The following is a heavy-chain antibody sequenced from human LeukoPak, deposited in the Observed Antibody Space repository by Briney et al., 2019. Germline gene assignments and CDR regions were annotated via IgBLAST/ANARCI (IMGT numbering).Heavy chain of an antibody. J-gene: IGHJ4*02. V-gene: IGHV1-2*02. CDR3: ARPSIVGATYFDY. Sequence: ASVKVSCKASGYTFTGYHMHWVRQAPGQGLEWMGWINPNSGGTNYAQKFQGRVTMTRDTSISTAYMELSRRRSDDTAVYYCARPSIVGATYFDYWGQGTLVTVSS. CDR2: INPNSGGT. D-gene: IGHD1-26*01. CDR1: GYTFTGYH.